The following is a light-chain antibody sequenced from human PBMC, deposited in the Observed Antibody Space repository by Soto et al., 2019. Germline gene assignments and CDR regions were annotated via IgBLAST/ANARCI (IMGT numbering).Light chain of an antibody. CDR3: QQYNNWWT. J-gene: IGKJ1*01. CDR1: QSVSSN. Sequence: DIVMTQSPATLSVSPGERATLSCRASQSVSSNLAWYQQKPGQAPRLLIYGASTRATGIPARFSDSGSGTEFTLTISSLQSEDFAVYYCQQYNNWWTFGQGTRWIS. CDR2: GAS. V-gene: IGKV3-15*01.